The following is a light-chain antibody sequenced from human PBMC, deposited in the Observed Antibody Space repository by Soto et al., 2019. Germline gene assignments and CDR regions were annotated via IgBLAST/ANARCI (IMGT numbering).Light chain of an antibody. V-gene: IGKV3-11*01. CDR1: QSVYTS. Sequence: EIVLTQSPATLSLSPGERATLSCRASQSVYTSLAWYQQKPGQAPRLLISDASNRATGISVRFSGSGSGTDFTLTTSGLKPEDVAVYYCQHHTVWPTFGHGTKVEIK. CDR2: DAS. J-gene: IGKJ1*01. CDR3: QHHTVWPT.